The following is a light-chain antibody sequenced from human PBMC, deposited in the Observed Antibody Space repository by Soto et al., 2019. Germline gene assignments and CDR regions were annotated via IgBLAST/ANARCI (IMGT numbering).Light chain of an antibody. CDR1: QGISSY. J-gene: IGKJ4*01. CDR3: QQLISYPLT. Sequence: DIQLTQSPSFLSASVGDRVTITCRASQGISSYLAWYQQKPGKAPKLLIYAASTLQSGVPSRFSGSGSGTEFTLTINSLQPEDFATYYCQQLISYPLTFGGGTKVEIK. CDR2: AAS. V-gene: IGKV1-9*01.